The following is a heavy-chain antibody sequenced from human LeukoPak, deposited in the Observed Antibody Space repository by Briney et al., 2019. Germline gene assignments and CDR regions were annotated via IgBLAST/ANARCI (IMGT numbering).Heavy chain of an antibody. CDR1: GFIFISYG. V-gene: IGHV3-30*18. J-gene: IGHJ4*02. D-gene: IGHD4-17*01. CDR3: AKRPSDYGDYVSYFDY. CDR2: ISDDGRSK. Sequence: GGSLRLSCAASGFIFISYGMHWVREAPGKGLEWVGVISDDGRSKDYADSVKGRFTISRDNSKDTLYLQMNSLRDEDTAVYYCAKRPSDYGDYVSYFDYWGQGTLVTVSS.